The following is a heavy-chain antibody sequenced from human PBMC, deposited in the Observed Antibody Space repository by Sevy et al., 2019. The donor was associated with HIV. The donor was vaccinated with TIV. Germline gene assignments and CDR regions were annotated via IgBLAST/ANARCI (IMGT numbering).Heavy chain of an antibody. D-gene: IGHD5-18*01. V-gene: IGHV4-34*01. CDR3: AGGGGYSYGYYYYYYGMDV. CDR1: GGSFSGYY. CDR2: INHSGST. J-gene: IGHJ6*02. Sequence: SETLSLTCAVYGGSFSGYYWSWIRQPPGKGLEWIGEINHSGSTNYNPSLKSRVTITVDTSKNQFSLKLSSVTAADTVVYYCAGGGGYSYGYYYYYYGMDVWGQGTTVTVSS.